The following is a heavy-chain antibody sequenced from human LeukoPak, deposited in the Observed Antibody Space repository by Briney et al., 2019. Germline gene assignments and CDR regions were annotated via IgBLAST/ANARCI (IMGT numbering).Heavy chain of an antibody. Sequence: GVSLRLSCAASGFTFSSYWMSWVRQAPGKGLEWVANIKQDGSEKYYVDSVKGRFTISRDNAKNSLYLQMNSLRAEDTAVYYCANDVDTAMVHDYWGQGTLVTVSS. D-gene: IGHD5-18*01. CDR1: GFTFSSYW. J-gene: IGHJ4*02. CDR2: IKQDGSEK. CDR3: ANDVDTAMVHDY. V-gene: IGHV3-7*01.